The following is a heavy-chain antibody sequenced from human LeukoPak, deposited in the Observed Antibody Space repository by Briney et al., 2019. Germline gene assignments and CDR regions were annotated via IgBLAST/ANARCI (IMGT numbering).Heavy chain of an antibody. D-gene: IGHD3-3*01. Sequence: SQTLSLTCTVSGGSLSSGSDYWSWIRQSAGKGLEWIGRIYASGSTNYNPSLKSRVTIPVDTSKNQFSLKLSSVTAADTAVYYCARSGYSNFDYWGQGTLVTVSS. J-gene: IGHJ4*02. CDR3: ARSGYSNFDY. CDR2: IYASGST. V-gene: IGHV4-61*02. CDR1: GGSLSSGSDY.